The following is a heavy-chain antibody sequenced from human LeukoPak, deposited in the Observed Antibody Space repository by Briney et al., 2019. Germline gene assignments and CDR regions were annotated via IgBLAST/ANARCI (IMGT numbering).Heavy chain of an antibody. Sequence: GESLKISCKDSGYSFTNYWIGWVRQMPGKGLEWMGIIHSADSNTKYSPSFQGQVTISADKSISTAYLQWSGLKASDTAMCYCAGARHGDYRWDYWGQGTLVTVSS. CDR3: AGARHGDYRWDY. CDR1: GYSFTNYW. J-gene: IGHJ4*02. D-gene: IGHD4-17*01. CDR2: IHSADSNT. V-gene: IGHV5-51*01.